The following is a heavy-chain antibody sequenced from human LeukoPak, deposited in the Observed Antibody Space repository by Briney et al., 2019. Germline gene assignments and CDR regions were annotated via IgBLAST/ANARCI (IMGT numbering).Heavy chain of an antibody. CDR1: GVSISSSSYY. Sequence: NPSETLSLTCTVSGVSISSSSYYWGWIRQPPGKGLEWIGSIYYSGSTYYNPSLKSRVTISVDTSKNHFSLKLSSVTAADTAVYYCASSRISTMVRGVIEIGYWGQGTLVTVSS. J-gene: IGHJ4*02. D-gene: IGHD3-10*01. CDR3: ASSRISTMVRGVIEIGY. CDR2: IYYSGST. V-gene: IGHV4-39*02.